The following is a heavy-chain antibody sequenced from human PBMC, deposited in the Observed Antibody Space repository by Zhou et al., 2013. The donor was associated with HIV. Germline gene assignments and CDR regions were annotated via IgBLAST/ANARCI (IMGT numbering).Heavy chain of an antibody. V-gene: IGHV3-23*01. Sequence: EVQLLESGGGLVQPGGSLRLSCAASGFTFSSYSMSWVRQTPGKGLEWVSAVSGSGGHTYYADSVKGRFTISRDISKNTLFLQMNSLRAEDTAVYFCANWNHLLSGNWFDPWGQGTLVTVSS. D-gene: IGHD1-1*01. CDR3: ANWNHLLSGNWFDP. CDR1: GFTFSSYS. J-gene: IGHJ5*02. CDR2: VSGSGGHT.